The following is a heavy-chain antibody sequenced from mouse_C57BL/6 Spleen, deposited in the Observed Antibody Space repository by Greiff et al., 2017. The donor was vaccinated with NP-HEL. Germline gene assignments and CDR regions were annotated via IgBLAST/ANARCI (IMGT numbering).Heavy chain of an antibody. V-gene: IGHV1-59*01. J-gene: IGHJ4*01. D-gene: IGHD2-4*01. CDR1: GYTFTSYW. CDR2: IDPSDSYT. CDR3: ARRDDNVGDYYAMDY. Sequence: QVQLQQPGAELVRPGTSVKLSCKASGYTFTSYWMHWVKQRPGQGLEWIGVIDPSDSYTNYNQKFKGKATLTVDTSSSTAYMQLSSLTSEDSAVYYCARRDDNVGDYYAMDYWGQGTSVTVSS.